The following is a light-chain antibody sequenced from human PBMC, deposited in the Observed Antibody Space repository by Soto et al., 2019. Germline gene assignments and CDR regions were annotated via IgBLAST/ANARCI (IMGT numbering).Light chain of an antibody. CDR1: VLTKKY. CDR2: KES. V-gene: IGLV3-27*01. Sequence: SYELTQPSSVSVSPGQTARITCSGDVLTKKYVRWFQQKPGRAPVLVIYKESKRPSGIPERFSGSSSGTTVTLTISAAQVEDEADYYCYSAVDNNHVVFGGGTKLTVL. J-gene: IGLJ2*01. CDR3: YSAVDNNHVV.